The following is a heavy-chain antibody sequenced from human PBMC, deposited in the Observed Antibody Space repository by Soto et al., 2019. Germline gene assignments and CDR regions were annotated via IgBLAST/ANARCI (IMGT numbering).Heavy chain of an antibody. CDR3: AKDWARSLGYYYYGMDV. CDR1: GFTFSSYA. D-gene: IGHD3-16*02. CDR2: ISGSGGST. J-gene: IGHJ6*02. V-gene: IGHV3-23*01. Sequence: GGYLRLSCAASGFTFSSYAMSWVRQAPGKGLEWVSAISGSGGSTYYADSVKGRFTISRDNSKNTLYLQMNSLRAEDTAVYYCAKDWARSLGYYYYGMDVWGQGTTVTVSS.